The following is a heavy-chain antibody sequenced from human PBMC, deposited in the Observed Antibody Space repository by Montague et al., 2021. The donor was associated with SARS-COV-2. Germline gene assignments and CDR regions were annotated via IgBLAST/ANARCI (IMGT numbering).Heavy chain of an antibody. CDR2: IYYSGST. J-gene: IGHJ3*02. CDR3: ATYYDILTGYYIDAFDI. V-gene: IGHV4-39*01. CDR1: GGSISSSSYY. Sequence: SETLSLTCTVSGGSISSSSYYWGWIRQPPGKGLEWIGSIYYSGSTYYNPSLKSRVTISVDTSKNQFSLKLSSVTAADTAVHYCATYYDILTGYYIDAFDIWGQGTMVAVSS. D-gene: IGHD3-9*01.